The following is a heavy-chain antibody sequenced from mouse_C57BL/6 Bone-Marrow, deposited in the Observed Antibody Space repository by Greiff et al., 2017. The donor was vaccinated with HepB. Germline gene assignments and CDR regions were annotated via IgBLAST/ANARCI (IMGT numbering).Heavy chain of an antibody. V-gene: IGHV1-50*01. CDR3: AVWLRRTPHYYAMDY. CDR2: IDPSDSYT. J-gene: IGHJ4*01. CDR1: GYTFTSYW. D-gene: IGHD2-2*01. Sequence: QVQLKQPGAELVKPGASVKLSCKASGYTFTSYWMQWVKQRPGQGLEWIGEIDPSDSYTNYNQKFKGKATLTVDTSSSTAYMQLSSLTSEDSAVYYCAVWLRRTPHYYAMDYWGQGTSVTVSS.